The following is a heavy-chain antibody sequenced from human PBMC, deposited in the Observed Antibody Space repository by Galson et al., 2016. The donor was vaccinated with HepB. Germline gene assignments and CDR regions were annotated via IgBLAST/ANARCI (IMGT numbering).Heavy chain of an antibody. J-gene: IGHJ4*02. CDR3: ARRKATTIAIYYFDF. Sequence: SETLSLTCTVSGGSISSSNYYWGWIRQPPGKGLEWIGNIYHSGVTNYNPSLKSRVTISVDTSRNQFSLRLSSVTAADTAVYYCARRKATTIAIYYFDFWGQGNLVIVSS. CDR2: IYHSGVT. V-gene: IGHV4-39*01. CDR1: GGSISSSNYY. D-gene: IGHD5-24*01.